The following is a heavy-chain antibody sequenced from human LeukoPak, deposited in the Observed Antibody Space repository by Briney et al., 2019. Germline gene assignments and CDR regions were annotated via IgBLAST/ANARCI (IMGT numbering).Heavy chain of an antibody. CDR3: ARLSADDYDFWSGYLNAFDI. Sequence: GESLKVSFKGSGYSFTSYWIGWVRQMPGKGLEWMGIIYPGDSDTRYSPSFQGQVTISADKSISTAYLQWSSLKASYTAMYYCARLSADDYDFWSGYLNAFDIWGQGTMVTVSS. CDR1: GYSFTSYW. CDR2: IYPGDSDT. J-gene: IGHJ3*02. D-gene: IGHD3-3*01. V-gene: IGHV5-51*01.